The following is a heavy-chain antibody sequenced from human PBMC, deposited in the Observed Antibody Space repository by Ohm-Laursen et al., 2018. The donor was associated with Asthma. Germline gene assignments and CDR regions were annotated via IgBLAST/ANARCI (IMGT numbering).Heavy chain of an antibody. J-gene: IGHJ4*02. CDR3: ARGGSSSSDY. D-gene: IGHD6-6*01. V-gene: IGHV4-31*02. Sequence: TLSLTCAVSGGSISSGGYYWSWLRQHPGKGLEWIGYIYYSGNTYYNPSLKSRVTITVDTSKNQFSLKLSSVTAADTAVYYCARGGSSSSDYWGQGTLVTVSS. CDR2: IYYSGNT. CDR1: GGSISSGGYY.